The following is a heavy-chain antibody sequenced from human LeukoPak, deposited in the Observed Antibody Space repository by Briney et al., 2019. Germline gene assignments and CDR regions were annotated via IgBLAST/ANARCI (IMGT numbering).Heavy chain of an antibody. CDR1: GFTFGSYW. J-gene: IGHJ6*02. V-gene: IGHV3-74*01. Sequence: PGGSLRLSCAASGFTFGSYWMHWVRQAPGKGLVWVSRINSDGSSTSYADSVKGRFTISRDNAKNTLYLQMNSLRAEDTAVCYCARILDDYNDYYYYYGMDVWGQGTTVTVSS. D-gene: IGHD5-24*01. CDR3: ARILDDYNDYYYYYGMDV. CDR2: INSDGSST.